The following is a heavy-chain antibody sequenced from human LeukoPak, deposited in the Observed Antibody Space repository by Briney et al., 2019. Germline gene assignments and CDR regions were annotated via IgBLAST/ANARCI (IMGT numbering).Heavy chain of an antibody. J-gene: IGHJ4*02. V-gene: IGHV3-30*02. CDR3: TKSRGATASTPIGYFDY. Sequence: PGGSLRLSCAESGFTFSSYGMHWGRQAPGKGVEWGAFIRDDGINKYYGDSVKGPFTISRDNSKNTVFLQMDSLRAEDTAVYYCTKSRGATASTPIGYFDYWGQGALVTVSA. D-gene: IGHD6-13*01. CDR2: IRDDGINK. CDR1: GFTFSSYG.